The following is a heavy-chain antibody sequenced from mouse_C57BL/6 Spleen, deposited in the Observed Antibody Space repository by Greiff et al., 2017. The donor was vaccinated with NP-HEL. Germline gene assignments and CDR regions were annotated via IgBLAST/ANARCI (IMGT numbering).Heavy chain of an antibody. J-gene: IGHJ2*01. D-gene: IGHD4-1*01. CDR1: GYTFTSYW. CDR3: ARCKDWEYYFDY. Sequence: QVQLKQPGAELVKPGASVKLSCKASGYTFTSYWMHWVKQRPGQGLEWIGMIHPNSGSTNYNEKFKSKATLTVDKSSSTAYMQLSSLTSEDSAVYYCARCKDWEYYFDYWGQGTTLTVSS. CDR2: IHPNSGST. V-gene: IGHV1-64*01.